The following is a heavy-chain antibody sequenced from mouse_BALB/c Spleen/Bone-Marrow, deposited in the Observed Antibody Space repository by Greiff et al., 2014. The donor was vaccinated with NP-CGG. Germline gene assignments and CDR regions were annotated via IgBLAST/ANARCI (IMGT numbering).Heavy chain of an antibody. CDR1: GQKRKKKK. D-gene: IGHD2-12*01. CDR3: TRSRRAMDY. Sequence: GQLKESGAEGGKNGEEGKRKGKDSGQKRKKKKKKGGKKRRGKGKEWIGEINPSNGGTNFNEKFKSKATLTVDKSSSAAYMQLSSLTSEDSAVYYCTRSRRAMDYWGQGTSVTVSS. J-gene: IGHJ4*01. V-gene: IGHV1S81*02. CDR2: INPSNGGT.